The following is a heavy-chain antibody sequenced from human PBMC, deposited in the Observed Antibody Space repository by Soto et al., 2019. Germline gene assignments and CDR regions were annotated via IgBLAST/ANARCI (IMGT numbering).Heavy chain of an antibody. D-gene: IGHD6-13*01. J-gene: IGHJ4*02. Sequence: ASVKVSCKASGGTFSSYAISWVRQAPGQGLEWMGGIIPIFGTANYAQKFQGRVTITADESTSTAYMELSSLRSEDTAVYYCARDLGHDIAAAGRGVDYWGQGTLVTVSS. V-gene: IGHV1-69*13. CDR1: GGTFSSYA. CDR3: ARDLGHDIAAAGRGVDY. CDR2: IIPIFGTA.